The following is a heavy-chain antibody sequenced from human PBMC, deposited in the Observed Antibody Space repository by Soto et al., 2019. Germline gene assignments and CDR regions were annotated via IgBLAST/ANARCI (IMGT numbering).Heavy chain of an antibody. CDR3: ARTTYYYDSSGFRGDSFDY. Sequence: GGSLRLSCAASGFTFSSYAMHWVRQAPGKGLEWVAVISYDGSNKYYADSVKGRFTISRDNSKNTLYLQMNSLRAEDTAVYYCARTTYYYDSSGFRGDSFDYWGQGTLVTVSS. V-gene: IGHV3-30-3*01. J-gene: IGHJ4*02. CDR2: ISYDGSNK. CDR1: GFTFSSYA. D-gene: IGHD3-22*01.